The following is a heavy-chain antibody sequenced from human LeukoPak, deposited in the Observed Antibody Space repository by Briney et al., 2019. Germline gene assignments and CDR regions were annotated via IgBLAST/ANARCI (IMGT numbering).Heavy chain of an antibody. J-gene: IGHJ4*02. CDR1: GGSIRSTSYY. Sequence: SETLSLTCTVSGGSIRSTSYYWGWIGHPPGKGLEWIGCIYTSGSTNYNLSLKRRVTISVDTSKNHVSLKLSSVTAADTAVYYCAREAAAGTLGYWGQGTLVTVPT. V-gene: IGHV4-39*07. CDR2: IYTSGST. CDR3: AREAAAGTLGY. D-gene: IGHD6-13*01.